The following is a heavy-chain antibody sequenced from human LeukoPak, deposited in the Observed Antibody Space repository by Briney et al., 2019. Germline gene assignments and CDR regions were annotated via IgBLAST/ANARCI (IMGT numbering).Heavy chain of an antibody. CDR1: GGSISYHY. CDR2: IFYSGST. V-gene: IGHV4-59*11. Sequence: SETLSLTCTVSGGSISYHYWSWIRQSPGKGLEWIGNIFYSGSTYYSPSLKSRVTISLDTSRNQFSLKLTSVTAADTAVYYCAKSNGYGLVDIWGQGTMVTVSS. D-gene: IGHD3-10*01. J-gene: IGHJ3*02. CDR3: AKSNGYGLVDI.